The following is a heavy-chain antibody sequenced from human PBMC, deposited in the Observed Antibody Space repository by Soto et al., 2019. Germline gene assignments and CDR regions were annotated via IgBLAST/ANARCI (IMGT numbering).Heavy chain of an antibody. J-gene: IGHJ5*02. CDR1: GFTFSSYA. V-gene: IGHV3-23*01. CDR2: ISGSGGST. Sequence: EVQLLESGGGLVQPGGSLRLSCAASGFTFSSYAMSWVRQAPGKGLEWVSAISGSGGSTYYADSVKGRFTISRDNSKNTRYLQMNSLRAEDTAVYYCAKDPPGITIFGVVPVNWFDPWGQGTLVTVSS. D-gene: IGHD3-3*01. CDR3: AKDPPGITIFGVVPVNWFDP.